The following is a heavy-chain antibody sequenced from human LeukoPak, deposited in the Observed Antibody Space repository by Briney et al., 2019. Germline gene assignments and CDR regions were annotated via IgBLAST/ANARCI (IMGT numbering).Heavy chain of an antibody. CDR3: ARRVRFLEWLIRSPYFDY. J-gene: IGHJ4*02. CDR1: GGSISSGSDY. CDR2: IYTSGST. Sequence: SQTLSLTCTVSGGSISSGSDYWSWIRQPAGKGLECIGRIYTSGSTNHNPSLKSRVTISVDTSKNQFSLKMSSVTAADTAVYYCARRVRFLEWLIRSPYFDYWGQGTLVTVSS. V-gene: IGHV4-61*02. D-gene: IGHD3-3*01.